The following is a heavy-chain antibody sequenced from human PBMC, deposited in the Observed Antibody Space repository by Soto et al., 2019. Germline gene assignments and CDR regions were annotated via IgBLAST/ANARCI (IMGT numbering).Heavy chain of an antibody. CDR2: IYYSGST. CDR3: ARHSYGLYYFDY. V-gene: IGHV4-30-4*01. D-gene: IGHD5-18*01. J-gene: IGHJ4*02. CDR1: GGSISSGDYY. Sequence: TLSLTCTVSGGSISSGDYYWSWIRQPPGKGLEWIGYIYYSGSTYYNPSLKSRVTISVDTSKNQFSLKLSSVTAADTAVYYCARHSYGLYYFDYWGQGTLVTVSS.